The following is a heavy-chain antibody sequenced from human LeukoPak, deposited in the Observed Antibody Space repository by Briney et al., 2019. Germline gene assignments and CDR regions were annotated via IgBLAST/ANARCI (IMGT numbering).Heavy chain of an antibody. CDR3: ARHSHYYGSGSLIDY. V-gene: IGHV4-59*08. J-gene: IGHJ4*02. CDR2: IYYSGST. Sequence: KPSETLSLTCTVSGGSISSNYWSWLRQPPGKGLEWIGYIYYSGSTNYNPSLKSRVTISVDTSKNQFSLKLSSVTAADTAVYYCARHSHYYGSGSLIDYWGQGTLVTVSS. D-gene: IGHD3-10*01. CDR1: GGSISSNY.